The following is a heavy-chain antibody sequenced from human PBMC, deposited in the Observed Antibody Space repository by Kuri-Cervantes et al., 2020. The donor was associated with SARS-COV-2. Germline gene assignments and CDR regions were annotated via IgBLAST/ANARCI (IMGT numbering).Heavy chain of an antibody. V-gene: IGHV3-23*01. D-gene: IGHD1-26*01. CDR3: AKDCCVGGSRSPGRAYFQH. CDR2: ITCSGRNT. Sequence: GESLKISCAAYGGAFSNDAMNWVRQAPGKRLELVSGITCSGRNTYYADSVKGRFTISREKSKNTLYLQMNSLRVEDTAVYYSAKDCCVGGSRSPGRAYFQHWGQGTLVTVSS. CDR1: GGAFSNDA. J-gene: IGHJ1*01.